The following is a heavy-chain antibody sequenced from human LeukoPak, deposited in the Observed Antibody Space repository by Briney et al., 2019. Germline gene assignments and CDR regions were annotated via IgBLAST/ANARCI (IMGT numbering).Heavy chain of an antibody. D-gene: IGHD6-13*01. Sequence: PGGSLRLSCAASGFTFSSYWMHWVRQAPGKGLVWVSRISTDGSTTTYADSVKGRFTISRDNAKNSLYLQMNSLRAEDTAVYYCARAVAAAGSYWGQGTLVTVSS. CDR1: GFTFSSYW. V-gene: IGHV3-74*01. J-gene: IGHJ4*02. CDR3: ARAVAAAGSY. CDR2: ISTDGSTT.